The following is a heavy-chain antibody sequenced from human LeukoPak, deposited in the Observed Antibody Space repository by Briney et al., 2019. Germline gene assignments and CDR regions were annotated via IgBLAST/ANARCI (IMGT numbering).Heavy chain of an antibody. CDR1: GFTFSSYG. CDR2: IWYDGSNK. D-gene: IGHD3-3*01. Sequence: GRSLRLSCAASGFTFSSYGMHWVRQAPGKGLEWVAVIWYDGSNKYNADSVKGRFAISRDNSKNTLYLQMNSLRAEDTAVYYCAKDARIYDFWSGYYLDWGQGTLVTVSS. CDR3: AKDARIYDFWSGYYLD. V-gene: IGHV3-33*06. J-gene: IGHJ4*02.